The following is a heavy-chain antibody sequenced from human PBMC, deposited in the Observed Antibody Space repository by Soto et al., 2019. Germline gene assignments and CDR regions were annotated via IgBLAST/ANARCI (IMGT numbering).Heavy chain of an antibody. V-gene: IGHV3-11*01. J-gene: IGHJ4*02. CDR3: TTAWIRGDYFDY. CDR2: IYLSGGTI. CDR1: GFTFSDYH. D-gene: IGHD5-12*01. Sequence: GGSLRLSCAASGFTFSDYHMSWIRQAPGKGLGGLSYIYLSGGTIXXADSVKGRXTMSSYKSKNAXYLQMXSQRAEDKGVYYCTTAWIRGDYFDYWGQGTLVTVSS.